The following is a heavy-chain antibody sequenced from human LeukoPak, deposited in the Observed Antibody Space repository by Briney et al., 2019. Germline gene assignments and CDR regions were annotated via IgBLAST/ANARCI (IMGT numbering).Heavy chain of an antibody. V-gene: IGHV3-30-3*01. Sequence: PGRSLRLSCAASGFTFSSYAMHWVRQAPGKGLEWVAVISYDGSNKYYADSVKGRFTISRDNSKNTLYLQMNSLRAEDTAVYYCARDCSVGGGSCYGRQHFDYWGQGTLVTVSS. D-gene: IGHD2-15*01. CDR3: ARDCSVGGGSCYGRQHFDY. J-gene: IGHJ4*02. CDR1: GFTFSSYA. CDR2: ISYDGSNK.